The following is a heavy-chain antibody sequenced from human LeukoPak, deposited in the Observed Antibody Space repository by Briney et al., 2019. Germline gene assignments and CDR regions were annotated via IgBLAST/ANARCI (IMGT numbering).Heavy chain of an antibody. CDR3: AGGVPTTL. V-gene: IGHV3-48*03. Sequence: PGGSLRLSCAASGFIFSSYDMNGVRQAPGKGLEWVSYISSSASTIYYVDSVKGRFAISRDSAKNSLYLQMNSLRAEDTAVYYCAGGVPTTLWGQGTLVTVSS. CDR2: ISSSASTI. J-gene: IGHJ4*02. D-gene: IGHD1-26*01. CDR1: GFIFSSYD.